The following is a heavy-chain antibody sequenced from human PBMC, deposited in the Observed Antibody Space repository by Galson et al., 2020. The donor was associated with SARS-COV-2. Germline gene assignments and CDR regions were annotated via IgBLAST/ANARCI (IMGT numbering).Heavy chain of an antibody. CDR2: ISYDGSIK. J-gene: IGHJ6*02. D-gene: IGHD3-10*01. V-gene: IGHV3-30*18. CDR1: GFTFSNYG. CDR3: AKSVGLFWVREAYGMDV. Sequence: GGSLRLSCAASGFTFSNYGMHWVRQAPGKGLEWVAVISYDGSIKYYVDSVTGRFTISRDTSKNTLYLQMNSLRAEDTAVYYCAKSVGLFWVREAYGMDVWGRGTTVTVAS.